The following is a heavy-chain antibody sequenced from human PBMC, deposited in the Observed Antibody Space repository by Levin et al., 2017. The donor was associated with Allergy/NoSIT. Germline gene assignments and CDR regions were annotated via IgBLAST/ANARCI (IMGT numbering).Heavy chain of an antibody. Sequence: SVKVSCKASGGTFSSYAISWVRQAPGQGLEWMGRIIPILGIANYAQKFQGRVTITADKSTSTAYMELSSLRSEDTAVYYCASGDSSGWYGDYFDYWGQGTLVTVSS. CDR3: ASGDSSGWYGDYFDY. CDR2: IIPILGIA. V-gene: IGHV1-69*04. CDR1: GGTFSSYA. D-gene: IGHD6-19*01. J-gene: IGHJ4*02.